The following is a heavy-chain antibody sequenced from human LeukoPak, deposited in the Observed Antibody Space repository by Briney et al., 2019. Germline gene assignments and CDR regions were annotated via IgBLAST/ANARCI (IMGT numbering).Heavy chain of an antibody. Sequence: PGGSLRLSCAASGFTFSNAWMSWVRQAPGKGLEWVGRIKSKTDGGTTDYAAPVKGRFTISRDDSKNTLYLQMNSLKTEDTAVYYCTTGPLRISMIVIDYWGQGTLVTVSS. D-gene: IGHD3-22*01. CDR3: TTGPLRISMIVIDY. J-gene: IGHJ4*02. CDR1: GFTFSNAW. V-gene: IGHV3-15*01. CDR2: IKSKTDGGTT.